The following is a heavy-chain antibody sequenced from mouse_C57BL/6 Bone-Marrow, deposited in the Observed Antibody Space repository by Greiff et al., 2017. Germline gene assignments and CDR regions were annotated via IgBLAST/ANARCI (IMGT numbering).Heavy chain of an antibody. J-gene: IGHJ1*03. CDR1: GYTFTSYW. Sequence: QVQLQQPGAELVKPGASVKLSCKASGYTFTSYWMHWVKQRPGQGLEWIGMIHPNSGSTNYNEKFKSKATLTVDKSSSTAYMQLSSLTSEDSAVYYCARKGQLRYDVDVWGTGTTVTVSS. D-gene: IGHD3-2*02. CDR2: IHPNSGST. CDR3: ARKGQLRYDVDV. V-gene: IGHV1-64*01.